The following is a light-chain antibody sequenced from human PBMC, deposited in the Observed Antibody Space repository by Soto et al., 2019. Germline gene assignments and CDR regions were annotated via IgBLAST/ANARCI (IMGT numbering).Light chain of an antibody. CDR1: HTIDRS. Sequence: DVQMTQFPPSLSASVGDRVTITCRASHTIDRSLNWYQQKPGKAPKLLIYDASNLQSGVPSRFIGSASGPDFTLTISSLQPDDFATYYCQQSQSLPFTFGPGTKVDIK. V-gene: IGKV1-39*01. CDR2: DAS. J-gene: IGKJ3*01. CDR3: QQSQSLPFT.